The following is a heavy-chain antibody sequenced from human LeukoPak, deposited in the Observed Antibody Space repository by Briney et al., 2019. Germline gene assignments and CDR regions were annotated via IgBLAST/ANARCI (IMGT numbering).Heavy chain of an antibody. V-gene: IGHV5-51*01. D-gene: IGHD3-10*01. CDR1: GYSFTSYW. CDR3: ARQWDPYGSGKTYYYYGMDV. J-gene: IGHJ6*02. CDR2: IYPGDSDT. Sequence: GESLKISCKGSGYSFTSYWIGWVRQMPGKGLEWMGIIYPGDSDTRYSPSFQGQVTISADMSISTAYLQWSSLKASDTAMYYCARQWDPYGSGKTYYYYGMDVWGQGTTITVSS.